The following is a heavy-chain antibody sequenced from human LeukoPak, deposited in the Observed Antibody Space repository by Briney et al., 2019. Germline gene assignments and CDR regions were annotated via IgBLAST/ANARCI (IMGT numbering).Heavy chain of an antibody. J-gene: IGHJ4*02. Sequence: ASVKVSCKASGGTFSSYAIIWVRQAPGQGLEWMGGMIPIFGTANYAQKFQGRVTITADESTSTAYMELSSLRSEDTAVYYCARAPLVQYSSGWYAYWGQGTLVTVSS. D-gene: IGHD6-19*01. CDR3: ARAPLVQYSSGWYAY. CDR2: MIPIFGTA. V-gene: IGHV1-69*01. CDR1: GGTFSSYA.